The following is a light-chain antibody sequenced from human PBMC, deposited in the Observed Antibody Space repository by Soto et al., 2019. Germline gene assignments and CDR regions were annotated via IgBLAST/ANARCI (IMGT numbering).Light chain of an antibody. V-gene: IGKV1-17*03. Sequence: DIQMTQSPSAMSASVGDKVTITCRASQGISNQLVWFQQKPGQVPKRLIYDASILQRGVSSRFSGSGSGTEFTLTISSLQPDDFATYYCLQHHNYPFTFGQGTQLE. CDR1: QGISNQ. J-gene: IGKJ5*01. CDR3: LQHHNYPFT. CDR2: DAS.